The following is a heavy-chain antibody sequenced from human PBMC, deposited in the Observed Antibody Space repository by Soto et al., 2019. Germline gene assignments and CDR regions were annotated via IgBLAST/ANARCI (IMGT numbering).Heavy chain of an antibody. CDR3: ARHPTVTEYYFDY. J-gene: IGHJ4*02. V-gene: IGHV4-31*03. CDR1: ADSINSGGYY. D-gene: IGHD4-17*01. CDR2: IYYSGST. Sequence: SETLSLTCTVSADSINSGGYYWSWIRQPPGKGLEWIGYIYYSGSTYYNPSLKSRVTISVDTSKNQFSLKLSSVTAADTAVYYCARHPTVTEYYFDYWGQGTLVTVSS.